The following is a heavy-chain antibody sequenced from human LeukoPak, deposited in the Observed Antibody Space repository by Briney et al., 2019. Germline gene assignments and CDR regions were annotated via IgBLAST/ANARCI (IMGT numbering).Heavy chain of an antibody. J-gene: IGHJ4*02. CDR3: ASSYYDSSGYVDY. V-gene: IGHV4-34*01. CDR1: GGSFSGYY. CDR2: INHSGST. Sequence: PSETLSLTCAVYGGSFSGYYWSWIRQPPGKGLEWIGEINHSGSTNYNPSLKSRVTISVDTSKNQFPLKLSSVTAADTAVYYCASSYYDSSGYVDYWGQGTLVTVSS. D-gene: IGHD3-22*01.